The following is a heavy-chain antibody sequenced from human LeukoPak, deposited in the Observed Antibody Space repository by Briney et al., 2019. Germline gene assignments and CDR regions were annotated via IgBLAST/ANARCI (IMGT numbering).Heavy chain of an antibody. J-gene: IGHJ3*02. Sequence: ASVKVSYKVSGYTLTELSMHWVRQAPGKGLEWMGGFDPEDGETIYAQKFQGRVTMTEDTSTDTAYMELSSLRSEDTAVYYCATGRYYSHAFDIWGQGTMVTVSS. CDR3: ATGRYYSHAFDI. CDR1: GYTLTELS. D-gene: IGHD3-10*01. CDR2: FDPEDGET. V-gene: IGHV1-24*01.